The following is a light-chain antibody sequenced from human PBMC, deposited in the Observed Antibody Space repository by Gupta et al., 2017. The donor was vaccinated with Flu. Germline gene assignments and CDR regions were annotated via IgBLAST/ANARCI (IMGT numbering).Light chain of an antibody. J-gene: IGLJ3*02. CDR1: TSNIGSNF. CDR2: DNV. CDR3: ATWDSGLSAAV. Sequence: QSVLTQPPSVSAAPGQKVTISCSGSTSNIGSNFVSWYQKFPAAAPKLLIYDNVKRPSGIPDRFSGSKSGTSAALDITGLQTGDEADYYCATWDSGLSAAVFGGGTKLTVL. V-gene: IGLV1-51*01.